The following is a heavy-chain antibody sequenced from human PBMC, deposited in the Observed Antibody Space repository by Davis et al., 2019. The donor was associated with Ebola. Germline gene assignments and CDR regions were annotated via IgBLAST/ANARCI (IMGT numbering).Heavy chain of an antibody. CDR3: ARDGLNYDILTGYIDY. D-gene: IGHD3-9*01. CDR2: ISYDGSNK. CDR1: GFTFSSYG. Sequence: GESLKISCAASGFTFSSYGMHWVRQAPGKGLEWVAVISYDGSNKYYADSVKGRFTISRDNSKNTLYLQMNSLRAEDKAVYYCARDGLNYDILTGYIDYWGQAPLVTVSS. J-gene: IGHJ4*02. V-gene: IGHV3-30*03.